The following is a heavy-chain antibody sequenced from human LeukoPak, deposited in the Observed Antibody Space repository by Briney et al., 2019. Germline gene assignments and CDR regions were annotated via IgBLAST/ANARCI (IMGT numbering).Heavy chain of an antibody. Sequence: GGSPRLSCAASGFTFSSYTMKWVRQAPGKGLEWVSSISGTSSYTYYVDSVQGRFTVSRDNAKNSLYLQMNSLTAEDTAVYYCARGGGYCGGDCYGIDYWGQGALVTVSS. J-gene: IGHJ4*02. V-gene: IGHV3-21*01. CDR1: GFTFSSYT. CDR3: ARGGGYCGGDCYGIDY. CDR2: ISGTSSYT. D-gene: IGHD2-21*01.